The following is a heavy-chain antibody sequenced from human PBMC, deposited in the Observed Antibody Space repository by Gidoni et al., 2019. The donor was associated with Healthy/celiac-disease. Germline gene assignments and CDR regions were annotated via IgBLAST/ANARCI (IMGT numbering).Heavy chain of an antibody. Sequence: EVQLLESGGGLVQPGGSLRLSCAASGFTFSSYAMSWVRQAPGKGLEWVSAISGSGGSTYYADSVKGRFTISRDKSKNTLYLQMNSLRAEDTAVYYCAKSGMGYYDSSGYSAEISAWGQGTLVTVSS. CDR3: AKSGMGYYDSSGYSAEISA. CDR1: GFTFSSYA. D-gene: IGHD3-22*01. CDR2: ISGSGGST. J-gene: IGHJ5*02. V-gene: IGHV3-23*01.